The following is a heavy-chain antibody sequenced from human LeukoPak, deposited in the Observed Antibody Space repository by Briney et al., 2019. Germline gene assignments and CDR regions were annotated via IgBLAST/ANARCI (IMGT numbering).Heavy chain of an antibody. CDR3: AISRPYYDFWSGYYNEDYYYYMDV. J-gene: IGHJ6*03. V-gene: IGHV3-23*01. Sequence: GGSLRLSCAASGFTFSSYAMSWVRQAPGKGLEWVSAISGSGGSTYYADSVKGRFTISRDNSKNTLYLQMNSLRAEDTAVYYCAISRPYYDFWSGYYNEDYYYYMDVWGKGTTVTVSS. D-gene: IGHD3-3*01. CDR2: ISGSGGST. CDR1: GFTFSSYA.